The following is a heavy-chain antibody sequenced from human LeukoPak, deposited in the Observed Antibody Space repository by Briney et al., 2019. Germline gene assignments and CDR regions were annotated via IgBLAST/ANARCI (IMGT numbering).Heavy chain of an antibody. J-gene: IGHJ4*02. CDR2: INSDGSST. Sequence: PGGSLRLSCAASGFTVSNYYMSWVRQAPGKGLEWVSRINSDGSSTSYADSVKGRFTISRDNAKNTVYLQMNSLRAEDTAVYYCARVISGYTYDGLDYWGQGTLVTVSS. D-gene: IGHD5-18*01. V-gene: IGHV3-74*01. CDR3: ARVISGYTYDGLDY. CDR1: GFTVSNYY.